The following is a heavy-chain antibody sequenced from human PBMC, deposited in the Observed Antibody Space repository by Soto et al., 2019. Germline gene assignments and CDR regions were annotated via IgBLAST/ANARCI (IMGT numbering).Heavy chain of an antibody. CDR2: ISHSGNT. Sequence: QVQLQESGPGLVKPSGTLSLTCAVSGGSISSTDWWTWVRQPPGKGLEWIAEISHSGNTNYNPSLESRVTMSLDNSKNQFSLKLTSVTAADTAVYYCATQTAPFTWHYWGQGTLVTVSS. CDR3: ATQTAPFTWHY. J-gene: IGHJ4*02. CDR1: GGSISSTDW. D-gene: IGHD2-21*02. V-gene: IGHV4-4*02.